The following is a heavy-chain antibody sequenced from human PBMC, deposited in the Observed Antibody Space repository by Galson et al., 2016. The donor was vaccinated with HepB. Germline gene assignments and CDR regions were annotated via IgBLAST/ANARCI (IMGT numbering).Heavy chain of an antibody. J-gene: IGHJ4*02. CDR3: AKDAYTWRWLLSFFPDY. V-gene: IGHV3-30*18. Sequence: SLRLSCAASGITFSDYGIHWVRQAPGKGLEWVAVLSFDGINKYYADSVKGRFTISRDNSKNTVYLQMNSLRAEDTAVYYCAKDAYTWRWLLSFFPDYWGQGTLVTVSS. CDR1: GITFSDYG. CDR2: LSFDGINK. D-gene: IGHD5-24*01.